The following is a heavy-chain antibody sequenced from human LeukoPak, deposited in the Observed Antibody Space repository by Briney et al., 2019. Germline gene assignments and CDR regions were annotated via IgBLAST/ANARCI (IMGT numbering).Heavy chain of an antibody. Sequence: ASVKVSCKASGYTFTSYGISWVRQAPGQGLEWMGWISAYNGNTNYAQKLQGRVTMTTDTSTSTAYMELRSLRSDDTAVYYCARDRWQWLAFYYYGMDVWAKGPRSPSP. D-gene: IGHD6-19*01. CDR1: GYTFTSYG. CDR2: ISAYNGNT. V-gene: IGHV1-18*01. CDR3: ARDRWQWLAFYYYGMDV. J-gene: IGHJ6*02.